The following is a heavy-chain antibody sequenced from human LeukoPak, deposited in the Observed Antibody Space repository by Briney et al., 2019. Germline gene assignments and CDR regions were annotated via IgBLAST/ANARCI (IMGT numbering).Heavy chain of an antibody. CDR3: ARPITRYYDSSGYFGY. Sequence: GESLKISCKGSGYSSTSYWIGWVRHMPGKGLEWMGIIYPGDSDTRYSPSFQGQVTISADKSISTAYLQWSSLKASDTAMYYCARPITRYYDSSGYFGYWGQGTLVTVSS. CDR1: GYSSTSYW. CDR2: IYPGDSDT. V-gene: IGHV5-51*01. J-gene: IGHJ4*02. D-gene: IGHD3-22*01.